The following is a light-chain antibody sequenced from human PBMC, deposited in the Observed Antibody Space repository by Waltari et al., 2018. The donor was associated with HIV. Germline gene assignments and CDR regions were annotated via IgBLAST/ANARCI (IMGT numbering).Light chain of an antibody. Sequence: QAGRTQPPSVSKGLRQTATLTCTGNTNNVGNQGAAWLQQHQGHPPKLLSYRNNNRPSGISERLSASRSGNTASLTIAELQPDDEADYYCSAWDSSLEAWVFGGGTKLTVL. V-gene: IGLV10-54*01. J-gene: IGLJ3*02. CDR1: TNNVGNQG. CDR2: RNN. CDR3: SAWDSSLEAWV.